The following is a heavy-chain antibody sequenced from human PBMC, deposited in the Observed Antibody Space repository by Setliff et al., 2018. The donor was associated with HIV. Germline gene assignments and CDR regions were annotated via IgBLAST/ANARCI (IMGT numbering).Heavy chain of an antibody. CDR3: AGDNGANGGPGWLGP. Sequence: SETLSLTCTVSGGSITSGIYSWSWIRQPPGKGLEWIGYVYKSGSTYYKPSLKSRVTMSVDRSKNQFSLKIDSVTAADTAVYFCAGDNGANGGPGWLGPWGQGILVTVSS. CDR1: GGSITSGIYS. D-gene: IGHD2-8*01. J-gene: IGHJ5*02. CDR2: VYKSGST. V-gene: IGHV4-30-2*01.